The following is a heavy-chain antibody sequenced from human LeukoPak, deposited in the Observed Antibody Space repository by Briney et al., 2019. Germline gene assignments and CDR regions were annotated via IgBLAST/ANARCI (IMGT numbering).Heavy chain of an antibody. CDR2: IYYSGST. CDR1: GGSISSYY. Sequence: SETLSLTCTVSGGSISSYYWSWIRQPPGKGLEWIGYIYYSGSTNYNPSLKSRVTISVDTSKNQFSLKLSSVTAADTTVYYCARTTEAHSWRTRYYDYYMDVWGKGTTVTVSS. J-gene: IGHJ6*03. CDR3: ARTTEAHSWRTRYYDYYMDV. D-gene: IGHD6-13*01. V-gene: IGHV4-59*01.